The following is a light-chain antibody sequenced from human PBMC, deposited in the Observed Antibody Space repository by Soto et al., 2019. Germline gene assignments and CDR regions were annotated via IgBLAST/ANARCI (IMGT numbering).Light chain of an antibody. J-gene: IGKJ1*01. CDR3: KQYNNWPPCT. CDR1: QSVSSN. V-gene: IGKV3-15*01. Sequence: EIVMTQSPAPLSVSPGERATLSCRASQSVSSNLAWYQQKPGQAPRLLIYGASTRATGIPASFSGSGSGTEFTLTISSLQYADFSVYYCKQYNNWPPCTFGQGTKVEIK. CDR2: GAS.